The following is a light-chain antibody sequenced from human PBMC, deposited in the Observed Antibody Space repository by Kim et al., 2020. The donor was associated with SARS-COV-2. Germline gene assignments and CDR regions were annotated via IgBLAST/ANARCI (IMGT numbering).Light chain of an antibody. CDR2: DAS. V-gene: IGKV1-5*01. Sequence: GDRVTITCRASQSISSWLAWYQQKPGKAPNLLIYDASSLKSGVPSRFSVSGSGTEFTLTISSLQPDDFATYYCQQYNSYLYTFGQGTKLEI. CDR3: QQYNSYLYT. CDR1: QSISSW. J-gene: IGKJ2*01.